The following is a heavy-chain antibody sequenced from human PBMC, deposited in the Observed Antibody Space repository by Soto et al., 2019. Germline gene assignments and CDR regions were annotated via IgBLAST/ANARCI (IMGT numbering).Heavy chain of an antibody. CDR2: INHSGST. Sequence: SETLSLTCAVYGGSFSGYYWSWIRQPPGKGLEWIGEINHSGSTNYNPSLKSRVSISVDTSKNQFSLKLSSVTAADTAVYYCARRNPPIGAPGPIAFWGQGIQVTGSS. V-gene: IGHV4-34*01. CDR1: GGSFSGYY. D-gene: IGHD6-13*01. J-gene: IGHJ4*02. CDR3: ARRNPPIGAPGPIAF.